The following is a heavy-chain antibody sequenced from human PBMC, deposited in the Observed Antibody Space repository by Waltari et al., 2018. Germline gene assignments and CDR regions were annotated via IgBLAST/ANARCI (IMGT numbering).Heavy chain of an antibody. Sequence: EVQLVESGGDWVPPGGSLRLSCVTSGFSLSPYWMTWVRQAPGKGLEWVASIKQDGGETLYVDSVKGRFTISRDNAKNSLYLQMNTLRAEDTSLYYCARNSAGGGNTAYRTYDVWGHGTLVTVSS. D-gene: IGHD2-15*01. V-gene: IGHV3-7*01. J-gene: IGHJ3*01. CDR2: IKQDGGET. CDR1: GFSLSPYW. CDR3: ARNSAGGGNTAYRTYDV.